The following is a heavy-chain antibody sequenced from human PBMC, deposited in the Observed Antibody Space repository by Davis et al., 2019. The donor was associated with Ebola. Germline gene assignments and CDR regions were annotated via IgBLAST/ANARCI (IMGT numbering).Heavy chain of an antibody. CDR1: GFTFSSCG. D-gene: IGHD5-12*01. J-gene: IGHJ6*04. CDR3: AKVLGSGYGRGYYYYYYGMDV. CDR2: ISYDGSNK. V-gene: IGHV3-30*18. Sequence: GGSLRLSCAVSGFTFSSCGMHWVRQAPGKGLEWVAVISYDGSNKYYADSVKGRFTISRDNSKNTLYLQMNSLRAEDTAVYYCAKVLGSGYGRGYYYYYYGMDVWGKGTTVTVSS.